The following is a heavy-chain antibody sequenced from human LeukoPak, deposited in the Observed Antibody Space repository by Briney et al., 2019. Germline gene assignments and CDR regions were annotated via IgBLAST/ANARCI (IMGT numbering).Heavy chain of an antibody. J-gene: IGHJ4*02. V-gene: IGHV3-74*01. CDR3: VKDFGGPSDY. CDR2: INEDGRTI. CDR1: GFTTSSYW. Sequence: PGGSLRLSCAAPGFTTSSYWMHWVRHVPGQGLVWVSRINEDGRTINYADSVRGRFTIYRDYAKNTVELQMNSLRAEDTAVYYCVKDFGGPSDYWGQGTLVTVAS. D-gene: IGHD4-23*01.